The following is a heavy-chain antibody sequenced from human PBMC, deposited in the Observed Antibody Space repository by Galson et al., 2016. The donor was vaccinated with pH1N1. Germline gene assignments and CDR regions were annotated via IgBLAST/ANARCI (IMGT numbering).Heavy chain of an antibody. CDR1: GGSISRDNFY. J-gene: IGHJ5*02. Sequence: ETLSLTCTVSGGSISRDNFYWGWIRQPPGKGLEWIGSIYYSGSTYYNPSLKSRLTISVDTSKNQFSLKRSSVTAADTAVYYCARQDDQNTIFGVIISHHIDPWGQGTLVTVSS. CDR3: ARQDDQNTIFGVIISHHIDP. CDR2: IYYSGST. D-gene: IGHD3-3*01. V-gene: IGHV4-39*01.